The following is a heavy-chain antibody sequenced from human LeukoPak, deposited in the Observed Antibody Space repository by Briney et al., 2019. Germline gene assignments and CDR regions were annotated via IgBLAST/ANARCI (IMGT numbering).Heavy chain of an antibody. V-gene: IGHV3-74*01. CDR3: ARSYGMDV. J-gene: IGHJ6*02. CDR1: GFTFSTYW. CDR2: INSDGSST. Sequence: GASLRLSCAASGFTFSTYWMHWVRQDPGKGPVWVSRINSDGSSTIYADSVKGRFTISRDNAKSTLYLQMNSLRAEDTAVYYCARSYGMDVWGQGTTVTVSS.